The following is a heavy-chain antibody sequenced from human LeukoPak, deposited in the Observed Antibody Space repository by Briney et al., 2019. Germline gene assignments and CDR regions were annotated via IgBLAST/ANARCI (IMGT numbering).Heavy chain of an antibody. V-gene: IGHV4-30-4*08. CDR1: GDSIRSGDYY. D-gene: IGHD1-14*01. Sequence: SSQTLSLTCTVSGDSIRSGDYYWGWIRQPPGKDLEWGAYVYYNGYTYHNPSLKSRVTLSIDTSKNQFYLRLTSVTAAYTAVYYCARAPSQYNELFTASFDFWGRGTLVTVSS. CDR3: ARAPSQYNELFTASFDF. J-gene: IGHJ4*02. CDR2: VYYNGYT.